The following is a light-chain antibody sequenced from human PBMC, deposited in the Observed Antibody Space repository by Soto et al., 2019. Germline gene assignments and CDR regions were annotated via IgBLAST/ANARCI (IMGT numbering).Light chain of an antibody. J-gene: IGLJ1*01. CDR2: YDN. Sequence: QSVLTQPPSVSEAPRQRVTISCSGSSSNIGNNAVNWYQQLPGQAPKIVIYYDNLLTSGASDRFSGSKSGISASLAISDLQSDDEADYYCASWDDSLNAYAFGPGTKVTVL. CDR1: SSNIGNNA. V-gene: IGLV1-36*01. CDR3: ASWDDSLNAYA.